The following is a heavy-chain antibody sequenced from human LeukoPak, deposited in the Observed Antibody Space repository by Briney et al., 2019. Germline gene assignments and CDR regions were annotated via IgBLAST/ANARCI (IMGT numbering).Heavy chain of an antibody. V-gene: IGHV5-51*01. CDR3: ARPPSRGYSSSFEY. D-gene: IGHD2-2*03. Sequence: GESLKISCKGSGYSFPIYWIAWVRQMPGKGLEWMGIIFPDESNIRYSPHFQGQATISSAKSISTAYLQWSSLKASDTAMYYCARPPSRGYSSSFEYWGQGTLGTVSS. J-gene: IGHJ4*02. CDR2: IFPDESNI. CDR1: GYSFPIYW.